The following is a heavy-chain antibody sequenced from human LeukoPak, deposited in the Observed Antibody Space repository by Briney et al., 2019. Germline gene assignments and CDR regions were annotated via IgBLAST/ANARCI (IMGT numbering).Heavy chain of an antibody. J-gene: IGHJ4*02. D-gene: IGHD3-16*02. V-gene: IGHV3-53*01. Sequence: AGGSLRLSCAASGFTVSSNYMSWVRQAPGKGPEWVSVIYSGGSTYYADSVKGRFTISRDNSKNTLYLQMNSLRAEDTAVYYCARVFARSSYYFDYWGQGTLVTVSS. CDR2: IYSGGST. CDR1: GFTVSSNY. CDR3: ARVFARSSYYFDY.